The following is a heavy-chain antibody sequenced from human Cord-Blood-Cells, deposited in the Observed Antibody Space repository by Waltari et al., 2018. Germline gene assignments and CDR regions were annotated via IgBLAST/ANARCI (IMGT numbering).Heavy chain of an antibody. Sequence: QVQLVQSGAEVKKPGALVKVSCKASGYTFTSYDINWVRQATGQGLEWMGWMNPNSSNTGYAQKFQGRVTMTRNTSISTAYMELSSLRSEDTAVYYCARAGSSWYYYYYGMDVWGQGTTVTVSS. J-gene: IGHJ6*02. V-gene: IGHV1-8*01. CDR1: GYTFTSYD. CDR3: ARAGSSWYYYYYGMDV. D-gene: IGHD6-13*01. CDR2: MNPNSSNT.